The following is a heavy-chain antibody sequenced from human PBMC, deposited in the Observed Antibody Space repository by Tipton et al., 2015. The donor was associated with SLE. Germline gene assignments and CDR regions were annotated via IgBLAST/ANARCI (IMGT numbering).Heavy chain of an antibody. CDR2: IRFDGSNK. Sequence: SLRLSCAASGFTFSHSGMHWVRQAPGKGLEWVTFIRFDGSNKFYADSVKGRFTISRDNSKNTLYLQMTSLRAEDTALYYCAKDRGRSTVNMYYSDSWGQGTLVTVSS. J-gene: IGHJ4*02. D-gene: IGHD4-17*01. CDR1: GFTFSHSG. V-gene: IGHV3-30*02. CDR3: AKDRGRSTVNMYYSDS.